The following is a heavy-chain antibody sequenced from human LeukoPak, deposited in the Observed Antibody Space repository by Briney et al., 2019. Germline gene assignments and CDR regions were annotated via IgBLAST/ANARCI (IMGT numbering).Heavy chain of an antibody. CDR3: ATSARTYIGSSLDY. V-gene: IGHV3-74*01. Sequence: GGSLRLSCAASGLTFSTYWMHWVRQDPGKGLVWVSRISSDASITSYADPVKGRFTISRDNAKNTLYLQMNSLRAEDTALYYCATSARTYIGSSLDYWGQGTLVTVSS. D-gene: IGHD2-15*01. J-gene: IGHJ4*02. CDR1: GLTFSTYW. CDR2: ISSDASIT.